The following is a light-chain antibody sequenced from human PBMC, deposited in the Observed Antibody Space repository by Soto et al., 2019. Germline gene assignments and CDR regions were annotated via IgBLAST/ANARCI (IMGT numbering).Light chain of an antibody. J-gene: IGKJ2*01. CDR1: QSVASN. Sequence: EIVMTQSPASLSVSPGDGATLSCRASQSVASNVAWYQQKPGQGPRLLIHGASTRAVGVPARFSGSGSGTDFTLTINSLQSEDFAVYYCQQYHNWPPQYTFGQRPKLQIK. V-gene: IGKV3-15*01. CDR2: GAS. CDR3: QQYHNWPPQYT.